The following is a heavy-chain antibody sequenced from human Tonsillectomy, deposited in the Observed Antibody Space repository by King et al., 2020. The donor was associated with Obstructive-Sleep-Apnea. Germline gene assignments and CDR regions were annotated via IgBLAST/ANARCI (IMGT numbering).Heavy chain of an antibody. D-gene: IGHD3-10*01. CDR3: ARGLWFGESNYFDF. CDR1: GFTFSSYA. Sequence: VQLVESGGGVVQPGRSLRLSCAASGFTFSSYAMHWVRQAPGKGLVWVAVISYDGSNNFFADAVKGRFTISRDNSKNTLYLQMNSLRVEDMAVYYCARGLWFGESNYFDFWGQGTLVTVSS. CDR2: ISYDGSNN. V-gene: IGHV3-30*04. J-gene: IGHJ4*02.